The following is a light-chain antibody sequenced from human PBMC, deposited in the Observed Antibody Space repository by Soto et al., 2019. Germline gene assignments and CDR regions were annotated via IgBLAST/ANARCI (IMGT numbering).Light chain of an antibody. Sequence: DIVLTQSPATLSLSPGDRATLSCRASQSVSSYLAWYQQKPGQAPRLLIYDASNRATGIPARFSGSGSGTDFTLPISSLEPEDFAAYYCQQRSNWHPNTFGQGTKLEIK. CDR1: QSVSSY. V-gene: IGKV3-11*01. CDR2: DAS. J-gene: IGKJ2*01. CDR3: QQRSNWHPNT.